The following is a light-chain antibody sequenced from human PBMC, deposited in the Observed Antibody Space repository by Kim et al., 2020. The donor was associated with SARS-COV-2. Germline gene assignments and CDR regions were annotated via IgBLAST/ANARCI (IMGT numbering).Light chain of an antibody. CDR1: QSVLYSSNNKNY. V-gene: IGKV4-1*01. Sequence: DIVMTQSPDSLAVSLGERDPINCKSSQSVLYSSNNKNYLAWYQQKPGQPPKLLIYWASTRESGVPDRFSGSGSGTDFTLTISNLQAEDGAVYYCQQYYRTRVFGPGTKLDIK. CDR3: QQYYRTRV. CDR2: WAS. J-gene: IGKJ3*01.